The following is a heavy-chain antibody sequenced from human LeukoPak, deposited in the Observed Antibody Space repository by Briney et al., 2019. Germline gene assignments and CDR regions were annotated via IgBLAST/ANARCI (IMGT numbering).Heavy chain of an antibody. J-gene: IGHJ3*02. Sequence: PGGSLRLSCAASGFTFSTYYMSWVRQAPGTGLEWVANIKQDGSEKYYVDSVKGRFTISRDNAKNSLYLQMNSLRAEDTAVYDCARSGYYYDSSGYRAFDIWGQGTMVTVSS. CDR3: ARSGYYYDSSGYRAFDI. CDR2: IKQDGSEK. D-gene: IGHD3-22*01. V-gene: IGHV3-7*01. CDR1: GFTFSTYY.